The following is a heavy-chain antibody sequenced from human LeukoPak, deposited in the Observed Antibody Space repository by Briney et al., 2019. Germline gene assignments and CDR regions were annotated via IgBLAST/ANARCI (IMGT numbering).Heavy chain of an antibody. CDR1: GFTFSSYS. D-gene: IGHD3-22*01. CDR3: ARGHYYDSSGFYYGSYYIEV. Sequence: PGGSLRLSCTASGFTFSSYSMNWVRQAPGKGLEWVSSISSSSSYIYYADSVKGRFTISRDNAKNSLYLQMNSLRAEDTAVYYCARGHYYDSSGFYYGSYYIEVWGKGTTVTVSS. V-gene: IGHV3-21*01. CDR2: ISSSSSYI. J-gene: IGHJ6*03.